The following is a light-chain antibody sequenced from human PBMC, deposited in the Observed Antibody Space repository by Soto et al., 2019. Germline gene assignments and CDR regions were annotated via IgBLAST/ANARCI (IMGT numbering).Light chain of an antibody. J-gene: IGKJ1*01. CDR3: QQYGSSPPWT. CDR1: QSVSSSY. CDR2: DAS. Sequence: EIVLMQSPGTLSLSPGERATLSCRASQSVSSSYLAWYQQKPGQAPRLLILDASSRATGIPDRFSGSGSGTDFTLTISRLEPEDFAVYYCQQYGSSPPWTFGQGTKVEIK. V-gene: IGKV3-20*01.